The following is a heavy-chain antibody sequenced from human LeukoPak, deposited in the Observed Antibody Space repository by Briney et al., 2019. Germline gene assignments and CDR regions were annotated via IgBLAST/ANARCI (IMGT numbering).Heavy chain of an antibody. Sequence: GGSLRLSCVASGFTFSTYAMSWVRQAPGKGLEWVSVISGSGVTTNYADSVMRRFTISRDNSMNTVYLQMNSLRAEDTALYYCATLQYFDWLSVGNYWGQGTLVTVSS. J-gene: IGHJ4*02. D-gene: IGHD3-9*01. CDR3: ATLQYFDWLSVGNY. CDR1: GFTFSTYA. V-gene: IGHV3-23*01. CDR2: ISGSGVTT.